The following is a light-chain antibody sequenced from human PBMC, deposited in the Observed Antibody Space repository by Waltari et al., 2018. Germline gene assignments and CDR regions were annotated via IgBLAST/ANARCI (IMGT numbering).Light chain of an antibody. CDR2: DVT. V-gene: IGLV2-14*01. CDR3: TLKRGSNTVV. CDR1: SRDIAFYNY. J-gene: IGLJ2*01. Sequence: QSALTQPASVSGSPGQSITISCTGASRDIAFYNYVCWYQQHPGKAPKLIIYDVTNRPSGVSTRFSGSKSGTTASLTISGLRAEDEAEYYCTLKRGSNTVVFGGGTKLTVL.